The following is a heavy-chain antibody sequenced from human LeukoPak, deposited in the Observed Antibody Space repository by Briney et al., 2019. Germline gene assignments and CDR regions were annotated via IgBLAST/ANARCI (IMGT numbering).Heavy chain of an antibody. D-gene: IGHD6-13*01. J-gene: IGHJ4*02. CDR2: INHSGST. V-gene: IGHV4-34*01. Sequence: ETLSLTCAVYGGSFSGYYWSWIRQPPGKGLEWIGEINHSGSTNYNPSLKSRVTISVDTSKNQFSLKLSSVTAADTAVYYCARGGMQQLVLNSWGQGTLVTVSS. CDR3: ARGGMQQLVLNS. CDR1: GGSFSGYY.